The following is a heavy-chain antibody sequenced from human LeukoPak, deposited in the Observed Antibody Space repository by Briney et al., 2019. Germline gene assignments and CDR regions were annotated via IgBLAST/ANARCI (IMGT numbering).Heavy chain of an antibody. CDR2: INPNSGGT. CDR1: GYTFTGYY. Sequence: ASVKVSCKASGYTFTGYYMHWVRQAPGQGLEWMGWINPNSGGTNCAQKFQGRVTMTRDTSISTAYMELSRLRSDDTAVYYCASPRALYCSSTSCQTANGAFDIWGQGTMVTVSS. J-gene: IGHJ3*02. CDR3: ASPRALYCSSTSCQTANGAFDI. V-gene: IGHV1-2*02. D-gene: IGHD2-2*01.